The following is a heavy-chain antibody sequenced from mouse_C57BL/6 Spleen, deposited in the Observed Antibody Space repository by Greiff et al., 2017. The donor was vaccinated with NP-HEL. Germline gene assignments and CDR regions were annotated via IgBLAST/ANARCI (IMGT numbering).Heavy chain of an antibody. CDR1: GFSLTSYG. D-gene: IGHD3-3*01. J-gene: IGHJ3*01. Sequence: QVQLTESGPGLVQPSQSLSITCTVSGFSLTSYGVHWVRQSPGKGLEWLGVIWSGGSTDYNAAFISRLSISKDNSKSQVFFKMNSLQADDTAIYYCARMRDLAWFAYWGQGTLVTVSA. V-gene: IGHV2-2*01. CDR2: IWSGGST. CDR3: ARMRDLAWFAY.